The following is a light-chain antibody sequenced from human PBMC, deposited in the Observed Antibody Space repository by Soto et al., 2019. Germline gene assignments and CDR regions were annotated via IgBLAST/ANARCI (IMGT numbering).Light chain of an antibody. V-gene: IGKV1-39*01. CDR3: QQSYSTPIT. CDR2: AAS. CDR1: QSMSSY. Sequence: DIQITQSPSSRSASVGDRFTITCRASQSMSSYLNWYQQKPGKAHKLLIYAASSLQSGVTSGFGGSGSGTDVTLTISSLQPEDFATYYCQQSYSTPITFGQGTRLEI. J-gene: IGKJ5*01.